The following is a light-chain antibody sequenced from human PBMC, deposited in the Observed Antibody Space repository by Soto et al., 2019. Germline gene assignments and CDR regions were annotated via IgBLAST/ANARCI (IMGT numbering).Light chain of an antibody. J-gene: IGLJ2*01. CDR1: SSAVGGYNF. Sequence: QSALTQPASVSGSPGQSITISCTGTSSAVGGYNFVSWYQQHPGKVPKLMIYDVSNRPSGVSDRFTGSKSGNTASLIISGLQAEDEADYYCSSYTTSSTVVIGGGTKLTVL. V-gene: IGLV2-14*01. CDR3: SSYTTSSTVV. CDR2: DVS.